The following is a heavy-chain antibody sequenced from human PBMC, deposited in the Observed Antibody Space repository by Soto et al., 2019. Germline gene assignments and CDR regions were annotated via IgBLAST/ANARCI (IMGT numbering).Heavy chain of an antibody. CDR3: ARDGRVVRGTTYA. Sequence: GDSLKIACKGSVYSFTSYWISWVRQMPGKGLEWMGRIDPSDSYTNYSPSFQGHVTISADKSISTAYLQWSSLKASDTAMYHCARDGRVVRGTTYAWGQRTLVTVFS. V-gene: IGHV5-10-1*01. J-gene: IGHJ5*02. D-gene: IGHD3-10*01. CDR2: IDPSDSYT. CDR1: VYSFTSYW.